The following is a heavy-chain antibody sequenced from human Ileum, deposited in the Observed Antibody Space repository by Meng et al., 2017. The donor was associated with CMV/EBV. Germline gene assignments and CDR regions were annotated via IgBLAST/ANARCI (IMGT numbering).Heavy chain of an antibody. CDR1: GFSLTTNVES. D-gene: IGHD6-6*01. J-gene: IGHJ5*02. CDR3: VHRYSSSSGQVS. Sequence: QIHVQESGPTMVKPQQPLTLTCTFSGFSLTTNVESVGWIRQPPGKALEWLALIHGGGGKQYSPSLQSRLTATRDTSKNQVVLTMTNMDPVDTATYYCVHRYSSSSGQVSWGQGTLVTVSS. V-gene: IGHV2-5*02. CDR2: IHGGGGK.